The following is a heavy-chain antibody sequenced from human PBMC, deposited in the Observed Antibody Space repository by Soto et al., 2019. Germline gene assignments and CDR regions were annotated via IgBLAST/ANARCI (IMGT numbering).Heavy chain of an antibody. D-gene: IGHD2-2*02. CDR3: PRQEYCSSTSCYKVDY. Sequence: GESLKISCTGSGNSFTSYWIGWVRQMPGKGLEWMGIIYLGDSNTRYSPTFQGQVTISADRSISTAYLQWSSLKASDTAMYYCPRQEYCSSTSCYKVDYWGQGTLVTVSS. CDR1: GNSFTSYW. J-gene: IGHJ4*02. V-gene: IGHV5-51*01. CDR2: IYLGDSNT.